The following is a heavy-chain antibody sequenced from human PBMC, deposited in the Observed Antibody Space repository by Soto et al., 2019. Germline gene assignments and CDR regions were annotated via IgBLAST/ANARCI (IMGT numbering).Heavy chain of an antibody. CDR2: IYYSGST. D-gene: IGHD6-19*01. Sequence: PSETLSLTCAVSGGSISSYYWSWIRQPPGKGLEWIGYIYYSGSTNYNPSLKSRVTISVDTSKNQFSLKLSSVTAADTAVYYCARDPGYTSFFYGNYYYGMEVWGKGATVT. CDR3: ARDPGYTSFFYGNYYYGMEV. CDR1: GGSISSYY. J-gene: IGHJ6*04. V-gene: IGHV4-59*01.